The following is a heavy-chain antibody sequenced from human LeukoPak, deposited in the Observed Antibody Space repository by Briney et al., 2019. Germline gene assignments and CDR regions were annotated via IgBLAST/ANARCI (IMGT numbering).Heavy chain of an antibody. Sequence: ASVKVSCKASGYTFTSYAMHWVRQAPGQRLEWVGWINAGNGNTKYSQKFQGRVTITRDTSASTAYMELSSLRSEDTAVYYCAMGGYCSSTSCYLGPWFDPWGQGTLVTVSS. V-gene: IGHV1-3*01. CDR2: INAGNGNT. CDR3: AMGGYCSSTSCYLGPWFDP. D-gene: IGHD2-2*01. CDR1: GYTFTSYA. J-gene: IGHJ5*02.